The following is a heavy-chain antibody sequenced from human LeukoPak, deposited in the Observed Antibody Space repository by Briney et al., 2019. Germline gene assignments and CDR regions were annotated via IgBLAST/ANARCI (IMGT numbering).Heavy chain of an antibody. D-gene: IGHD6-19*01. CDR3: AREAWLVRGPDY. CDR1: GGSISSGGYY. CDR2: IYHSGST. V-gene: IGHV4-30-2*01. J-gene: IGHJ4*02. Sequence: SETLSLTCTVSGGSISSGGYYWSWIRQPPGKGLEWIRHIYHSGSTYYNPSLKSRVTISVDRSKNQFSLKLSSVTAADTAVYYCAREAWLVRGPDYWGQGTLVTVSS.